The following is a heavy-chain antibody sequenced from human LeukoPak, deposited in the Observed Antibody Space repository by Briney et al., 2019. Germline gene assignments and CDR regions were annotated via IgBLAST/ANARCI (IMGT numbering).Heavy chain of an antibody. J-gene: IGHJ1*01. CDR3: AKAKDSSGYYRTAEYFQH. V-gene: IGHV3-30*02. Sequence: PGGSLRLSCAASGFTFSSYGMHWVRQAPGKGLEWVAFIRYDGSNKYYADSVKGRFTISRDNSKNTVYLQMNSLRAEDTAVYYCAKAKDSSGYYRTAEYFQHWGQGTLVTVSS. D-gene: IGHD3-22*01. CDR2: IRYDGSNK. CDR1: GFTFSSYG.